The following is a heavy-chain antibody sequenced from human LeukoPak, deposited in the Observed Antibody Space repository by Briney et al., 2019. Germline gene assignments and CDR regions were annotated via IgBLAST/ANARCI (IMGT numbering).Heavy chain of an antibody. CDR3: ARGDYYYYMDV. Sequence: ASVKVSCKASGYTFTSYYMHWVRQAPGQGLEWMGIINPSGGSTSYAQKFQGRVTMTRDMSTSTAYMELSRLRSDDTAVYYCARGDYYYYMDVWGKGTTVTVSS. CDR2: INPSGGST. CDR1: GYTFTSYY. J-gene: IGHJ6*03. V-gene: IGHV1-46*01.